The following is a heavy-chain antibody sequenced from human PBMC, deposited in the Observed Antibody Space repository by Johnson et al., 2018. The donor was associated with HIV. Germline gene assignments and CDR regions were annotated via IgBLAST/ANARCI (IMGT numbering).Heavy chain of an antibody. CDR2: ISWNSGSI. Sequence: VQLVESGGGVVQPGRSLRLSCVASGFSFSSFAMHWVRQAPGKGLEWVSGISWNSGSIAYADSVKGRFTISRDNAKNSLYLQMNSLRAEDTAVFYCARESLLPAMTAFDIWGQGTMVTVSS. J-gene: IGHJ3*02. V-gene: IGHV3-9*01. D-gene: IGHD2-2*01. CDR3: ARESLLPAMTAFDI. CDR1: GFSFSSFA.